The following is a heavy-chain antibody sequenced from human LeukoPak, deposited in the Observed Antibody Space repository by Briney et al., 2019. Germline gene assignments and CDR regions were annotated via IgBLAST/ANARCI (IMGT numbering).Heavy chain of an antibody. V-gene: IGHV3-53*01. CDR3: ARAAYDSGGYTANHDF. D-gene: IGHD3-22*01. CDR1: GFIFSQYS. J-gene: IGHJ4*02. CDR2: LYDSGDT. Sequence: GGSLRLSCAASGFIFSQYSMNWVRQAPGKGLEYVSVLYDSGDTYYAESVKGRFTISRDNSKNTVYLQMNSLRVEDTAVYYCARAAYDSGGYTANHDFWGQGTLVTVSS.